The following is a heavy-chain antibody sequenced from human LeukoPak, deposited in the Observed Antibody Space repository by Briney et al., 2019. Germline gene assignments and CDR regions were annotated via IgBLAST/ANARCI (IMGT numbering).Heavy chain of an antibody. CDR1: GFTFSSYE. V-gene: IGHV3-48*03. CDR2: ISTSSSPI. D-gene: IGHD3-22*01. J-gene: IGHJ4*02. CDR3: ARRGFYDTSGYLFDH. Sequence: PGGSLRLSCVASGFTFSSYEMNWVRQAPGKGLEWVSYISTSSSPIYYGNSVKGRFTISRDNAKNSLYLQMNSLRAEDTALYYCARRGFYDTSGYLFDHWGQGTLVTVSS.